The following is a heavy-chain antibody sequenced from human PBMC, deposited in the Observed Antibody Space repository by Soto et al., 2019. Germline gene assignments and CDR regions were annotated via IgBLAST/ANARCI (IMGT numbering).Heavy chain of an antibody. Sequence: GGALRVSCAASGFTFSSYTMNWVRQAPGKGLEWVSHISSGSSTIDYADSVKGRFTISRDNAKNSLYLQMNSLRDEDTAVYYCARGRSDYDFWSGYSDYWGQGTLVPVS. D-gene: IGHD3-3*01. J-gene: IGHJ4*02. V-gene: IGHV3-48*02. CDR1: GFTFSSYT. CDR2: ISSGSSTI. CDR3: ARGRSDYDFWSGYSDY.